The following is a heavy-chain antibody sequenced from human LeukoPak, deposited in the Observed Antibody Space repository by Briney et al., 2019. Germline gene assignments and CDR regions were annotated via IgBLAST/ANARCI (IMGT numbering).Heavy chain of an antibody. J-gene: IGHJ4*02. CDR1: GDFISDSSYY. D-gene: IGHD3-10*01. CDR2: IYYSGST. V-gene: IGHV4-39*01. Sequence: PSETLSLTCTVSGDFISDSSYYWGWIRQPPGKGLEWIGTIYYSGSTYHNPSLESRVTISIDTSKDQFALRLTSVTAADTAVYYCARLRYSGSGSYYSQFDYWGQGILVTVSS. CDR3: ARLRYSGSGSYYSQFDY.